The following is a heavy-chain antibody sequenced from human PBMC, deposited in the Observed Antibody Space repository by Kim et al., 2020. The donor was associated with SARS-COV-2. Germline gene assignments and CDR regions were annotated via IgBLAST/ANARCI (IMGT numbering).Heavy chain of an antibody. CDR2: IGTAGDT. CDR3: ARGPPIWDDPGGPAAGPYYYYGMDV. CDR1: GFTFSSYD. V-gene: IGHV3-13*01. J-gene: IGHJ6*02. Sequence: GGSLRLSCAASGFTFSSYDMHWVRQATGKGLEWVSAIGTAGDTYYPGSVKGRFTISRENAKNSLYLQMNSLRAGDTAVYYCARGPPIWDDPGGPAAGPYYYYGMDVWGQGTTVTVSS. D-gene: IGHD6-13*01.